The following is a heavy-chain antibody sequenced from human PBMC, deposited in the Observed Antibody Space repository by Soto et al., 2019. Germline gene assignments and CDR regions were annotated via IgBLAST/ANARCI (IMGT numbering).Heavy chain of an antibody. CDR2: ISSDGDST. D-gene: IGHD3-3*01. J-gene: IGHJ5*01. CDR1: GFPFLIYA. Sequence: GGSLRLSCSASGFPFLIYAMHWVRQSPGKGLEYVSAISSDGDSTYYADSVKGRFTISRDNYRNTLFLQMIRLRPDDTAVYYCAKDGEGNWLDPWGQGSLVTVSS. V-gene: IGHV3-64D*06. CDR3: AKDGEGNWLDP.